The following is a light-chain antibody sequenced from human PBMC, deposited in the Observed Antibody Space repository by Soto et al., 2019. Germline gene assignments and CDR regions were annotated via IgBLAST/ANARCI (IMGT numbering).Light chain of an antibody. J-gene: IGKJ2*01. CDR1: QSLFYASTNTNQ. Sequence: DIVMTQSPDSLALSLGERATINCKSSQSLFYASTNTNQLAWYQQKPGQPPKLLIHWASTRESGVPDRFSGSGSGTDFTLTISSLQAEDVAVYYCHQYCGDPRTFGQGTRLEIK. CDR2: WAS. CDR3: HQYCGDPRT. V-gene: IGKV4-1*01.